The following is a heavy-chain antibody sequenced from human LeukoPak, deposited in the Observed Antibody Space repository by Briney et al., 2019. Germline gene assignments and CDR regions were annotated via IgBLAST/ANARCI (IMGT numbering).Heavy chain of an antibody. CDR2: INPNSGGT. Sequence: ASVKVSCKASGYTFTSYGISWVRQAPGQGLEWMGWINPNSGGTNYAQKFQGRVTMTRDTSISTAYMELSRLRSDDTAVYYCARDEGGGSCYGYWGQGTLVTVSS. CDR1: GYTFTSYG. D-gene: IGHD2-15*01. CDR3: ARDEGGGSCYGY. V-gene: IGHV1-2*02. J-gene: IGHJ4*02.